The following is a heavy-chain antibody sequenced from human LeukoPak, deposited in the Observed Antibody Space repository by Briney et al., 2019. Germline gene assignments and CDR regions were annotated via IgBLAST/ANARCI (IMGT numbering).Heavy chain of an antibody. V-gene: IGHV4-39*01. Sequence: SETLSLTWTVSGGSISSSSYYWGWIRQPPGKGLEWIGSIYYSGSTYYNPSLKTRVTISVDTSKNQFSLKLSSVTAADTAVYYCARIPSGYCSSTSCYTFTGFTDLYYFDYWGQGTLVTVSS. CDR1: GGSISSSSYY. D-gene: IGHD2-2*02. CDR2: IYYSGST. J-gene: IGHJ4*02. CDR3: ARIPSGYCSSTSCYTFTGFTDLYYFDY.